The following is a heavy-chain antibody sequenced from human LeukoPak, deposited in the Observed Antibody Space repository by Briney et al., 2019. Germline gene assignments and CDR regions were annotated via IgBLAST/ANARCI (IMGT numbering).Heavy chain of an antibody. D-gene: IGHD2-2*01. CDR1: GYSFTSYW. Sequence: GDSLKISCEGSGYSFTSYWIGWVRQMPGKGLEWMGIIYPGDSETRYSPSFQGQVTISVDKSISTAYLQWSSLKASDTAMYYCARHSYCSSITCYCYYGMDVWGQGTTVTVSS. CDR2: IYPGDSET. V-gene: IGHV5-51*01. CDR3: ARHSYCSSITCYCYYGMDV. J-gene: IGHJ6*02.